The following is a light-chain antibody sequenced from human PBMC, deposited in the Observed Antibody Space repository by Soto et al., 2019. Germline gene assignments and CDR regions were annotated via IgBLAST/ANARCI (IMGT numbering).Light chain of an antibody. CDR3: QQYNKWPPT. V-gene: IGKV3-15*01. CDR2: GAS. CDR1: QSVRSN. J-gene: IGKJ1*01. Sequence: EIVMTQSPATLSASPGERATLSCRAIQSVRSNLAWYQQKPGQAPRLLIYGASTRATGIPARFSGSRSGTEFTLSIGSLQSEDFAVYYCQQYNKWPPTFGQGTKVDIK.